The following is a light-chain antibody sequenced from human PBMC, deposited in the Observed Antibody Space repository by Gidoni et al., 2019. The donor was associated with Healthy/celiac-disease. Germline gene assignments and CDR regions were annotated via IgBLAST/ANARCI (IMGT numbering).Light chain of an antibody. V-gene: IGKV3-20*01. CDR1: QSVSSSY. J-gene: IGKJ3*01. CDR3: QQYGSSPFT. Sequence: EIVLTKSPGTLSLSPGERATISCRASQSVSSSYLAWYQQKPGQAPRLLIYGASSRATGIPDRFSGSGSGTDFTLTISRLEPEDFAVYYCQQYGSSPFTFGPGTKVDIK. CDR2: GAS.